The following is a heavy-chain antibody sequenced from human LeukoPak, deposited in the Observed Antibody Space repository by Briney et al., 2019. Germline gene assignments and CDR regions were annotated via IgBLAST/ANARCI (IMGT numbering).Heavy chain of an antibody. CDR3: ARGYCSSGGCLQNNWFDP. D-gene: IGHD2-15*01. V-gene: IGHV3-11*01. CDR2: ISSSGDTI. CDR1: GFTFRDYY. Sequence: GVSLRLYCAASGFTFRDYYMTWLRQAPGKGLEWVSYISSSGDTIYYADSVKGRLTISRDNAKNSLDLQMNSLRVEDTAVYYCARGYCSSGGCLQNNWFDPWGQGTLVTVSS. J-gene: IGHJ5*02.